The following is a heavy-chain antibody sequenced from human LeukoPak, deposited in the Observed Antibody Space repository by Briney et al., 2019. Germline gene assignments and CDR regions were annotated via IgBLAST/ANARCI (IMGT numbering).Heavy chain of an antibody. CDR1: GGTLSSHG. J-gene: IGHJ3*02. CDR2: IIPIFGTA. D-gene: IGHD2-15*01. V-gene: IGHV1-69*05. CDR3: ARCRSGDSCFFDI. Sequence: ASVKVSCKASGGTLSSHGISWVRQAPGQGLEWMGGIIPIFGTANYAQKFQGRVTITTDESTSTAYMELSSLRSEDTAVYYCARCRSGDSCFFDIWGQGTMVTVSS.